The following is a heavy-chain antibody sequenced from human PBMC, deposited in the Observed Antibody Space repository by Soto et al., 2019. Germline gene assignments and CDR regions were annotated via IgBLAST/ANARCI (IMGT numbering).Heavy chain of an antibody. CDR2: IYYSGST. J-gene: IGHJ6*02. CDR3: ASNSDYSGMDV. V-gene: IGHV4-30-4*01. CDR1: GGSISSGDYY. D-gene: IGHD5-18*01. Sequence: TLSLTCTVSGGSISSGDYYWSWIRQPPGKGLEWIGYIYYSGSTYYNPSLKSRVTISVDTSKNQFSLKLSSVTAADTAVYYCASNSDYSGMDVWGQGTTVTVSS.